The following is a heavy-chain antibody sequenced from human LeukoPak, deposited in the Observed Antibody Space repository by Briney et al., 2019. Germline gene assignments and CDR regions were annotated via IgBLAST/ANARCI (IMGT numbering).Heavy chain of an antibody. D-gene: IGHD2-2*01. CDR3: ARGWASSWYYFDF. J-gene: IGHJ4*02. Sequence: SETLSLTCAVSGGSMRNYNWSWIRQPPGKGLEWIGYTYDSGSSSYNPSLRSRVSISIDTSKNQFSLNLSSVTAADTAVYYCARGWASSWYYFDFWGQGTPVTVSS. CDR2: TYDSGSS. V-gene: IGHV4-59*01. CDR1: GGSMRNYN.